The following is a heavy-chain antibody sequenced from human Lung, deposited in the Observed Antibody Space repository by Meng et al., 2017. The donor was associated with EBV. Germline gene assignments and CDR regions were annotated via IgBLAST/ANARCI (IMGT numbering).Heavy chain of an antibody. Sequence: QVQLQESGPGLVKPSHTLSLTCTVSGDSFNSPDYYWSWIRQPPGKGLEWIGEIYHSGSTNYNPSLKSRVTISVDKSKNQFSLKLSSVTAADTAVYYCARGKLSGYRYFDYWGQGTLVTVSS. CDR3: ARGKLSGYRYFDY. D-gene: IGHD3-3*01. J-gene: IGHJ4*02. V-gene: IGHV4-30-4*01. CDR2: IYHSGST. CDR1: GDSFNSPDYY.